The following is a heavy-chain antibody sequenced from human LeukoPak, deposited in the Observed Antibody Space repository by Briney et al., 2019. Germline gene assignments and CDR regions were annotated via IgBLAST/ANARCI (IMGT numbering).Heavy chain of an antibody. CDR3: ARDRPGGSSLDY. D-gene: IGHD6-13*01. V-gene: IGHV4-59*01. Sequence: SETLSLTCTVSGVSISSYYWSWIRQPPGKGLEWIGYIYYSGSTNYNPSLKSRVTISVDTSKNQFPLKLSSVTAADTAVYYCARDRPGGSSLDYWGQGTLVTVSS. J-gene: IGHJ4*02. CDR2: IYYSGST. CDR1: GVSISSYY.